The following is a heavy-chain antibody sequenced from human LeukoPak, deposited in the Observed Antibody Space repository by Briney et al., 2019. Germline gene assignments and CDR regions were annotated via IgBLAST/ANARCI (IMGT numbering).Heavy chain of an antibody. CDR2: ISGSGGST. D-gene: IGHD6-25*01. V-gene: IGHV3-23*01. CDR1: GFTFSSYA. CDR3: AKNPTGFPNWFDP. Sequence: PGGSLRLSCAASGFTFSSYAMSWVRQAPGKGLEWVSAISGSGGSTYYADSVKGRFTISRDNSKNTLYLQMNSLRADDTAVYYYAKNPTGFPNWFDPWGQGTLVTVSS. J-gene: IGHJ5*02.